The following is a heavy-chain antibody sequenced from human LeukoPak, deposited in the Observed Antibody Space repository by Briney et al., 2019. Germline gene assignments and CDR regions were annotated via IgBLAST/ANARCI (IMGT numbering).Heavy chain of an antibody. J-gene: IGHJ2*01. V-gene: IGHV3-9*01. CDR2: ISWNSGSI. CDR1: GFTFDDYA. CDR3: AKAPIVVVPAAIEDWYFDV. D-gene: IGHD2-2*02. Sequence: GGSLRLSCAASGFTFDDYAMQWVRQAPGKGLEWVSGISWNSGSIGYADSVKGRFTISRDNAKNSLYLQMNSLRAEDTALYYCAKAPIVVVPAAIEDWYFDVWGRGTLVTVSS.